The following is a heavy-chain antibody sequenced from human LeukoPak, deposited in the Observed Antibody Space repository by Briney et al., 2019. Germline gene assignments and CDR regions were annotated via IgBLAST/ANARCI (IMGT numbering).Heavy chain of an antibody. CDR3: AKDKGTQTIIRGVITNPDALDI. J-gene: IGHJ3*02. V-gene: IGHV3-30*18. CDR1: GFPFSSYG. CDR2: ISYGGNNK. Sequence: GRSLRLSCAASGFPFSSYGIHWVRQAPGKGLEWVTLISYGGNNKYYADSVKGRFTISRDNSKNTVYLQMNSLRAEDTAVYYRAKDKGTQTIIRGVITNPDALDIWGQGTMVTVSS. D-gene: IGHD3-10*01.